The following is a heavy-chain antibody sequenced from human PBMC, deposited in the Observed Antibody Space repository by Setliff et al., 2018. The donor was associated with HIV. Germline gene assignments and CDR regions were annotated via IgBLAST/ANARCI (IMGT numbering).Heavy chain of an antibody. V-gene: IGHV1-8*02. Sequence: ASVKVSCKASGGNFRFYAFSWVRQATGQGLEWMGWMNPNSGNTGYAQKFQGRVTMTRNTSISTAYMELSSLRSEDTAVYYCARGGGGYYYVGAVDIWGQGTVVTVSS. CDR2: MNPNSGNT. CDR1: GGNFRFYA. CDR3: ARGGGGYYYVGAVDI. J-gene: IGHJ3*02. D-gene: IGHD3-22*01.